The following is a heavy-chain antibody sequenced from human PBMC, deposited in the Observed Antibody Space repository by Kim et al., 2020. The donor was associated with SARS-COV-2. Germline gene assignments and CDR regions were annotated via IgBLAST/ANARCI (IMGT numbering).Heavy chain of an antibody. V-gene: IGHV1-18*01. J-gene: IGHJ6*02. CDR1: GYTFTSYG. CDR3: ARVSSARNEGGYYYYGMDV. CDR2: ISAYNGNT. Sequence: ASVKVSCKASGYTFTSYGISWVRQAPGQGLEWMGWISAYNGNTNYAQKLQGRVTMTTDTSTSTAYMELRSLRSDDTAVYYCARVSSARNEGGYYYYGMDVWGQGTTVTVSS. D-gene: IGHD3-22*01.